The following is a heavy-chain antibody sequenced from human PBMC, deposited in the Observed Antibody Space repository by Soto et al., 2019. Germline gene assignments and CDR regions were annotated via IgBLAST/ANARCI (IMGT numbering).Heavy chain of an antibody. D-gene: IGHD6-19*01. CDR3: ARMVGQWRAFWYFDL. CDR1: GASITSSSYY. CDR2: IYYIGST. J-gene: IGHJ2*01. Sequence: TLSLTCSVSGASITSSSYYSAWIRHPPGKGLEWIGSIYYIGSTYYNPSLKSLVTISVDTSKTRFSLKLSSVTAADTAVYYCARMVGQWRAFWYFDLSGRGTLGTVS. V-gene: IGHV4-39*01.